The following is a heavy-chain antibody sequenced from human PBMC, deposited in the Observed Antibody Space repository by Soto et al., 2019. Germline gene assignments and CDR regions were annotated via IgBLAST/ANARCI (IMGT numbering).Heavy chain of an antibody. CDR1: GGSISSYY. CDR2: IYYSVST. V-gene: IGHV4-59*08. Sequence: PSETLSLTCTVSGGSISSYYWSWIRQPPGKGLEWIGYIYYSVSTNYNPSLKSRVTISVDTSKNQFSLKLSSVTAADTAVYYCASKFGELLADAFDIWGQGTVVTVS. D-gene: IGHD3-10*01. CDR3: ASKFGELLADAFDI. J-gene: IGHJ3*02.